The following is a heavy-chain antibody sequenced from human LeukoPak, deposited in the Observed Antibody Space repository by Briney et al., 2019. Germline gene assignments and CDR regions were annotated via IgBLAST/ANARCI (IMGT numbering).Heavy chain of an antibody. J-gene: IGHJ4*02. V-gene: IGHV1-18*04. CDR2: ISADNGNT. CDR3: ATFDTAMVGY. Sequence: GAAVRVSCKASGYTFTSYGISWGRQAPGQGLEWMGWISADNGNTNYAQKLQGRVTMTTDTSTSTAYMELRSLRSDDPAVYYCATFDTAMVGYWGQGTLVTVSS. CDR1: GYTFTSYG. D-gene: IGHD5-18*01.